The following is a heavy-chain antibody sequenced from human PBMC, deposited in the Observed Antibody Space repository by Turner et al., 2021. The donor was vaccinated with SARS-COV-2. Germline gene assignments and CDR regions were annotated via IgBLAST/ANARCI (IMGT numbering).Heavy chain of an antibody. CDR2: ISWNSGSI. D-gene: IGHD3-3*01. Sequence: EVQLVESGGGLVQPGRSLRPSCAASGFTFDDYAMHWVRQAPGKGLELVSGISWNSGSIAYADSVKGRFTISRDNAKNSLYLQMNSLRAEDTALYYCAKAPNREYYDFWSGYLYYFDYWGQGTLVTVSS. V-gene: IGHV3-9*01. CDR1: GFTFDDYA. J-gene: IGHJ4*02. CDR3: AKAPNREYYDFWSGYLYYFDY.